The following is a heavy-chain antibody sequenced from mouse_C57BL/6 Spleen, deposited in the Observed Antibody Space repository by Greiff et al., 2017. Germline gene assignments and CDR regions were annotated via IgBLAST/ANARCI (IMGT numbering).Heavy chain of an antibody. CDR2: IDPSDSYT. Sequence: QVQLQQPGAELVKPGASVKLSCKASGYTFTSYWMQWVKQRPGQGLEWIGEIDPSDSYTNYNQKFKGKATLTVDTSSSTAYMQLSSLTSEDSAVYYCASDSSGYYWGQGTTLTVSS. D-gene: IGHD3-2*02. V-gene: IGHV1-50*01. CDR1: GYTFTSYW. J-gene: IGHJ2*01. CDR3: ASDSSGYY.